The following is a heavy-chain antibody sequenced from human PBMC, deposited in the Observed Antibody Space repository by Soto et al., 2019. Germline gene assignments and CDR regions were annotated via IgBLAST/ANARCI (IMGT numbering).Heavy chain of an antibody. CDR1: GYTFTGYY. V-gene: IGHV1-2*02. J-gene: IGHJ4*02. Sequence: ASVKVSCKASGYTFTGYYLHWLRQAPGQGLEWMGWINPNNGDTNYAQNFQGRVTMTRDTSISTAYMELSGLRSDDTAVYYCACIVAAGSLDYWGQGTLVTVSS. D-gene: IGHD6-13*01. CDR3: ACIVAAGSLDY. CDR2: INPNNGDT.